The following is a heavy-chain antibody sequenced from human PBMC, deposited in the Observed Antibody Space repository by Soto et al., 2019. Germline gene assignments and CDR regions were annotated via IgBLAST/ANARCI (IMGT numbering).Heavy chain of an antibody. D-gene: IGHD4-4*01. Sequence: QVQLQESGPGLVKPSETLSLACTVSGGSINNYYWSWFRQPPGKGLEWIGYVYYSGSTKYNPSLKRRVAISVDTSKNQFSLKVNSVTAADTAVYYCARTTSSGNHDQWGQGTLVTVSS. CDR1: GGSINNYY. V-gene: IGHV4-59*01. J-gene: IGHJ5*02. CDR3: ARTTSSGNHDQ. CDR2: VYYSGST.